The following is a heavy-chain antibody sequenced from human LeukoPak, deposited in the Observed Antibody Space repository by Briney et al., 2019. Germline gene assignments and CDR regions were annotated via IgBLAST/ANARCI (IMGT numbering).Heavy chain of an antibody. Sequence: PGGSLRLSCAASGFTFNNNWMTWVRQAPGKGPEWVANIKEDGSEKFYVDSVKGRFTISRDNAKNSLYLQMTSLRAEDTAVYYCTRATVHYDSSGYFEGLFAFDIGGQGTMVTVSS. D-gene: IGHD3-22*01. CDR1: GFTFNNNW. V-gene: IGHV3-7*01. J-gene: IGHJ3*02. CDR3: TRATVHYDSSGYFEGLFAFDI. CDR2: IKEDGSEK.